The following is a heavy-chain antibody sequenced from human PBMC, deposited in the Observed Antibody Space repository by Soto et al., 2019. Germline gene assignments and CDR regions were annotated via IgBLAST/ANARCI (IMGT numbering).Heavy chain of an antibody. J-gene: IGHJ5*02. CDR2: FDPEDGET. CDR1: GYTLTELS. V-gene: IGHV1-24*01. Sequence: QVQLVQSGAEVKKPGASVKVSCKVSGYTLTELSMHWVRQAPGKGLEWMGGFDPEDGETIYAQKFQGRVTMTEDTSTDTAYMELSSLRSEDTAVYYCAIAHDYYDSSGPPYNWFDPWGQGTLVTVSS. CDR3: AIAHDYYDSSGPPYNWFDP. D-gene: IGHD3-22*01.